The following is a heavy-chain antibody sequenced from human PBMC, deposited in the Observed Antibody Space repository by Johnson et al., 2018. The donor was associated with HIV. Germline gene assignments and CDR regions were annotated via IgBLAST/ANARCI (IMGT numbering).Heavy chain of an antibody. V-gene: IGHV3-11*01. CDR3: ARGEQWSLLGAFDI. CDR2: ISNSGSTA. J-gene: IGHJ3*02. D-gene: IGHD6-19*01. CDR1: GFTFNDYY. Sequence: QMMLVESGGGLVEPGGSLRLSCAASGFTFNDYYMTWIRQAPGKGLEWISYISNSGSTADYADSVTGRFTISRDNSKNTLYLQMNSLRAEDTAVYYCARGEQWSLLGAFDIWGQGIMVTVSS.